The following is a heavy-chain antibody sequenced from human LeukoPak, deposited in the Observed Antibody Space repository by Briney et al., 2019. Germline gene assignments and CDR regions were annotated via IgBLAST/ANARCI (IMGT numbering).Heavy chain of an antibody. J-gene: IGHJ6*03. CDR2: IIPIFGTA. D-gene: IGHD3-10*01. Sequence: VASVKVSCKASGGTFSSYAISWVRQAPGQGLEWMRGIIPIFGTANYAQKFQGRVTITTDESTSTAYMELSSLRSEDTAVYYCARGGGVYYYYYMDVWGKGTTVTVSS. CDR1: GGTFSSYA. V-gene: IGHV1-69*05. CDR3: ARGGGVYYYYYMDV.